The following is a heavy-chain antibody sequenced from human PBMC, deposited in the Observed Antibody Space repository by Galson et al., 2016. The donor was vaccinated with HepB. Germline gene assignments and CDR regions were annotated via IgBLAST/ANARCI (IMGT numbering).Heavy chain of an antibody. CDR1: GFAVSSNY. Sequence: SLRLSCAASGFAVSSNYMSWVRQAPGKGLEWVSVLYSGGNTFYTDSVKGRFTSPRDNSKNTLYLQMNSLTVEDTAVYYCVRSSSFNWNYDYYFDYWGQGTLVTVSS. CDR2: LYSGGNT. V-gene: IGHV3-53*01. J-gene: IGHJ4*02. CDR3: VRSSSFNWNYDYYFDY. D-gene: IGHD1-7*01.